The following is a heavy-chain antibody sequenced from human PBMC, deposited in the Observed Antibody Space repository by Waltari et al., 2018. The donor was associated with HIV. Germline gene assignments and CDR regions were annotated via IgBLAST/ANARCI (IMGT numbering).Heavy chain of an antibody. V-gene: IGHV1-8*01. CDR2: RKRDRGKA. D-gene: IGHD2-2*01. Sequence: QVQLVQSGAEVKKPGASVKVSCEASGYTFTSSDINWVRLATGQGLEWMGWRKRDRGKAGYAKTLQGRGNMTRKTSISPADMELSSLRSEDTAVYYCARGRGKEPAAIFVEDVWGQGTTVTVSS. CDR1: GYTFTSSD. CDR3: ARGRGKEPAAIFVEDV. J-gene: IGHJ6*02.